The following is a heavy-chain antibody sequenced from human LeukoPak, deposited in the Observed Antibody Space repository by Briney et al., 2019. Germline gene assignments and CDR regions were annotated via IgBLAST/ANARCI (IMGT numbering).Heavy chain of an antibody. CDR3: AKDHLPGIVVADRDY. V-gene: IGHV3-23*01. Sequence: GGSLRLSCAASGFTFSIHAMSWVRQAPGKGLEWVSAISGSAGTTYYADSVRGRFTISRDNSKNTLYLQINSLTAEDTAVYYCAKDHLPGIVVADRDYWGHGTLVTVSS. J-gene: IGHJ4*01. CDR2: ISGSAGTT. D-gene: IGHD6-19*01. CDR1: GFTFSIHA.